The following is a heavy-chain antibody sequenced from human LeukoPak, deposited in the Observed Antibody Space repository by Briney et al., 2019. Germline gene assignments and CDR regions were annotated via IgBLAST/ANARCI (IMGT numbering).Heavy chain of an antibody. J-gene: IGHJ6*02. CDR2: VYPGDSDT. CDR1: GYSFTSYW. D-gene: IGHD5-18*01. CDR3: ARLRDTAMVYYYYGMDV. Sequence: TTGESLKISCKGSGYSFTSYWIGWVRQMPGKGLEWMGIVYPGDSDTRYSPSFQGQVTISADKPISTAYLQWSSLKASDTAMYYCARLRDTAMVYYYYGMDVWGQGTTVTVSS. V-gene: IGHV5-51*01.